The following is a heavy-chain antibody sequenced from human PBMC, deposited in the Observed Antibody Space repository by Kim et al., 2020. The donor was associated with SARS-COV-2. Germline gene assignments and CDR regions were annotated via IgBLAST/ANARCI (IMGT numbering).Heavy chain of an antibody. J-gene: IGHJ5*02. CDR1: GYTFTSYG. CDR3: ARGRAVLLWFGELVENWFDP. Sequence: ASVKVSCKASGYTFTSYGISWVRQAPGQGLEWMGWISAYNGNTNYAQKLQGRVTMTTDTSTSTAYMELRSLRSDDTAVYYCARGRAVLLWFGELVENWFDPWGQGTLVTVSS. V-gene: IGHV1-18*04. CDR2: ISAYNGNT. D-gene: IGHD3-10*01.